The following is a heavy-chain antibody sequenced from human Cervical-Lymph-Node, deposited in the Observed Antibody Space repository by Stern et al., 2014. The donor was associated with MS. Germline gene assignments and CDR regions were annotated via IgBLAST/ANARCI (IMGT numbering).Heavy chain of an antibody. D-gene: IGHD4-17*01. V-gene: IGHV1-69*01. Sequence: QVQLVQSGAEVKKPGSSVKVSCKVSGGIISNYGISWGRQGPGQGLEWMGGIIPMLWTANYAQKFQGRVTITADDSTNTVYMDLSSLTSEDTAVYYCARDGDSSMLGLDVWGQGTTVTVSS. CDR3: ARDGDSSMLGLDV. CDR2: IIPMLWTA. CDR1: GGIISNYG. J-gene: IGHJ6*02.